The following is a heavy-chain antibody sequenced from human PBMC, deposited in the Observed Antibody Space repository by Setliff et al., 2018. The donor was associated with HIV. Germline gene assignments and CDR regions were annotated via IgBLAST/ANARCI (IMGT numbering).Heavy chain of an antibody. J-gene: IGHJ5*02. Sequence: SETLSLTCTVSGGSISNSRYYWSWIRQPPGKGLEWIGSIYYSGSTYYNPSLKSRVTISVDTSKNQFSLKLAFVTAADTAVYYCARILVAAAGTGFDPWGQGILVTVSS. CDR3: ARILVAAAGTGFDP. V-gene: IGHV4-39*01. CDR2: IYYSGST. CDR1: GGSISNSRYY. D-gene: IGHD6-13*01.